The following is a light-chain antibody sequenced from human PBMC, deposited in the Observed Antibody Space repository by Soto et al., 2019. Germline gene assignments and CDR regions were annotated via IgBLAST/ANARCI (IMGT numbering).Light chain of an antibody. Sequence: EIVMTQSPATLSVSPGEKATLSCRASQSVSNNLAWFQQKPGQVPRLLIYGASNRATGVSARFSGSGSGTEFTLTITTLQPDDFASYYCQSNYILPWTFGQGTKVETK. CDR2: GAS. J-gene: IGKJ1*01. CDR3: QSNYILPWT. V-gene: IGKV3-15*01. CDR1: QSVSNN.